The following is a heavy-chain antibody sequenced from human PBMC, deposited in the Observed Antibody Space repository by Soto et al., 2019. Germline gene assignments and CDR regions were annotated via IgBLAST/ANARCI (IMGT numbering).Heavy chain of an antibody. V-gene: IGHV1-46*03. CDR2: INPSGGST. CDR1: GYTFTSYY. Sequence: ASVKVSCKASGYTFTSYYMHWVRQAPGQGLEWMGIINPSGGSTTYAQKFQGRVTMTRDTSTSTVYMELSSLRSEDTAVYYFARDFRHYEYIWGSPVVRGQGALVTVSS. J-gene: IGHJ4*02. CDR3: ARDFRHYEYIWGSPVV. D-gene: IGHD3-16*01.